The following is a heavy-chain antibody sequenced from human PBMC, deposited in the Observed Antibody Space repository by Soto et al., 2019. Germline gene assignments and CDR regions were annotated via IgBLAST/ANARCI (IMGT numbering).Heavy chain of an antibody. D-gene: IGHD6-19*01. V-gene: IGHV3-30*04. Sequence: RWVRQNQGKGLEGVAIISFDGNHKSYADSVKGRFTISRDNSKNTLFLEMNSLRLDDTSVYYCANSFPYSSSWLDPWGQGTLVTVFS. CDR2: ISFDGNHK. CDR3: ANSFPYSSSWLDP. J-gene: IGHJ5*02.